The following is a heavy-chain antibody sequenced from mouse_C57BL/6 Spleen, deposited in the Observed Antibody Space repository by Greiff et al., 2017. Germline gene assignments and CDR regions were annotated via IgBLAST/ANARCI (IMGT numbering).Heavy chain of an antibody. J-gene: IGHJ2*01. CDR1: GYAFSSSW. CDR2: IYPGDGDT. V-gene: IGHV1-82*01. CDR3: AREDDGYYLDY. D-gene: IGHD2-3*01. Sequence: QVTLKVSGPELVKPGASVKLSCKASGYAFSSSWMNWVKQRPGKGLEWIGRIYPGDGDTNYNGKFKGKATLTADKSSSTAYMQLSSLAAEDSAVYFCAREDDGYYLDYWGQGTTLTVSS.